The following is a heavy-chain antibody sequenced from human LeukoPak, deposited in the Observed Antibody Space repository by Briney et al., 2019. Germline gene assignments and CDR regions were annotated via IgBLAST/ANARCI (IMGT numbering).Heavy chain of an antibody. CDR2: IYYSGST. CDR1: GGSISSSSYY. J-gene: IGHJ2*01. CDR3: ARQPDYGDLYWYFDL. V-gene: IGHV4-39*01. Sequence: SETLSLTCTVSGGSISSSSYYWGWIRQPPGKGLEWIGSIYYSGSTYYNPSLKSRATISVDTSKNQFSLKLSSVTAADTAVYYCARQPDYGDLYWYFDLWGRGTLVTVSS. D-gene: IGHD4-17*01.